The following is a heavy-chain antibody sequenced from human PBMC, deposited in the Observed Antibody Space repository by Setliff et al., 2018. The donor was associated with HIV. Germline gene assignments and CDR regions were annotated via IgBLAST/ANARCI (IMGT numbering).Heavy chain of an antibody. CDR2: INAGNGNT. CDR3: ARGGTIFGVVISNYYYMDV. CDR1: GYTFTSYA. V-gene: IGHV1-3*01. J-gene: IGHJ6*03. Sequence: ASVKVSCKASGYTFTSYAMHWVRQAPGQRLEWMGWINAGNGNTKYSQEFQGRVTMTRDTSISTAYMELSRLRSDDTAVYYCARGGTIFGVVISNYYYMDVWGKGTTVTVSS. D-gene: IGHD3-3*01.